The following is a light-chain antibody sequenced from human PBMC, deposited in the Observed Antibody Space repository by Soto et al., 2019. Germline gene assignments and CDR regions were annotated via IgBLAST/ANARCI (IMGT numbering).Light chain of an antibody. J-gene: IGKJ3*01. Sequence: DIQMTQSPSSLSASVGDRVTITCRASQTGLKYLNWYQQKPGRAPSLLIYAASSLQSGVPSRFSGSGSGTEFALTITSLQPEDFATYYCQQSYSTLFSFGPGTKVEI. CDR2: AAS. CDR1: QTGLKY. V-gene: IGKV1-39*01. CDR3: QQSYSTLFS.